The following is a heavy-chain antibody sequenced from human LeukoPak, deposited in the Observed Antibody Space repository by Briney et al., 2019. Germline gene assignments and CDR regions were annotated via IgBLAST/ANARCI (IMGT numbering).Heavy chain of an antibody. Sequence: SETLALTCAVSGGSISGADFYWSWIRQHPGKGLEWIGFIYYSGSAYYNPSLKSRVSISIDPSKNPFSLTLNSVTAADTAVYYCARGSDFFDYWGQGTLVTVSS. CDR1: GGSISGADFY. CDR2: IYYSGSA. J-gene: IGHJ4*02. V-gene: IGHV4-31*11. CDR3: ARGSDFFDY.